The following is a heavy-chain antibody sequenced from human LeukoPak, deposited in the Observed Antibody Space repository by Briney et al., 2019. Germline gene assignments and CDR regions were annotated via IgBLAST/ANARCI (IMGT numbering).Heavy chain of an antibody. CDR2: IKPDGGEQ. D-gene: IGHD6-13*01. CDR1: GFTFSNYW. J-gene: IGHJ4*02. V-gene: IGHV3-7*01. CDR3: ARGPSSNWSGLDF. Sequence: GGSLRLSCVASGFTFSNYWMNWVRQAPGKGLEWVANIKPDGGEQYYVDSVKGRFTVSRDNAKNTLYLQVNNLRAEDTAVYYCARGPSSNWSGLDFWGQGTLLTVSS.